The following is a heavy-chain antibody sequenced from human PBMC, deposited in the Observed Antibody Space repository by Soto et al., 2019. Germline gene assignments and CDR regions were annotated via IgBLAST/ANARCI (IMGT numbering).Heavy chain of an antibody. CDR1: GFTFPRFG. CDR3: AKGRGEMKWANYYGLDV. V-gene: IGHV3-30*18. Sequence: QVQLVESGGGVVQPGRSLRLSCAASGFTFPRFGMHWVRQAPGKGLEWVALITYEGSQIYYADAVKGRFTISRDNGDNTLCLQMDNLRTEDTATYFCAKGRGEMKWANYYGLDVWGQGTTVTVSS. CDR2: ITYEGSQI. J-gene: IGHJ6*02. D-gene: IGHD2-21*01.